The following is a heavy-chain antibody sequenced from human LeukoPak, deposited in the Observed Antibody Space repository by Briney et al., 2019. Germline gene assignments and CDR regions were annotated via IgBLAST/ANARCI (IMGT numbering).Heavy chain of an antibody. Sequence: PSETLSLTCTVSGGSMSSYYWSWIRQPPGKGLEWIGYIYYSGSTNYNPSLKSRVTISVDTSKNQFSLKLSSVTAADAAVYYCARDLVRGYSYGDWGQGTLVTVSS. V-gene: IGHV4-59*01. CDR1: GGSMSSYY. J-gene: IGHJ4*02. CDR3: ARDLVRGYSYGD. D-gene: IGHD5-18*01. CDR2: IYYSGST.